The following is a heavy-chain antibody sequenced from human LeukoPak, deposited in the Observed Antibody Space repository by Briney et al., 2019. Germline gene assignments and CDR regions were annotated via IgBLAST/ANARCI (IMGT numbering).Heavy chain of an antibody. D-gene: IGHD6-19*01. Sequence: PSETLSLTCTVSGGSISSYYWSWIRRPPGKGLEWIGYIYYSGSTDYNPSLKSRVTISVDTSKNQFSLKLSSVTAADTAVYYCARDGGGSSGWYGYWGQGTLVTVSS. CDR1: GGSISSYY. J-gene: IGHJ4*02. V-gene: IGHV4-59*01. CDR3: ARDGGGSSGWYGY. CDR2: IYYSGST.